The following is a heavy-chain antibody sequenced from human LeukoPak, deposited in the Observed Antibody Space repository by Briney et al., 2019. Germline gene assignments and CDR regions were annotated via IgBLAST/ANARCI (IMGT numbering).Heavy chain of an antibody. J-gene: IGHJ4*02. D-gene: IGHD4-17*01. CDR2: ITPNSGGT. Sequence: GASMKVSCNASGYTFTDYYMHWVRQAPGQGLEWLGWITPNSGGTNYAQKFQGRVTMTRDTSITTAYMELSRLRSDDTALYYCSKGAGDYEDYWGQGTLVTVSS. CDR3: SKGAGDYEDY. CDR1: GYTFTDYY. V-gene: IGHV1-2*02.